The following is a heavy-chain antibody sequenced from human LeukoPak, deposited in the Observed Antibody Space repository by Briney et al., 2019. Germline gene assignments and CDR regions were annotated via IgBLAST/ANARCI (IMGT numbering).Heavy chain of an antibody. CDR3: ARVKVAAAGHPTLHPYYYYYMDV. J-gene: IGHJ6*03. Sequence: SVKVSCKASGGTSSSYAISWVRQAPGQGLEWMGGIIPIFGTANYAQKFQGRVTITTDESTSTAYMELSSLRSEDTAVYYCARVKVAAAGHPTLHPYYYYYMDVWGKGTTVTVSS. CDR2: IIPIFGTA. CDR1: GGTSSSYA. D-gene: IGHD6-13*01. V-gene: IGHV1-69*05.